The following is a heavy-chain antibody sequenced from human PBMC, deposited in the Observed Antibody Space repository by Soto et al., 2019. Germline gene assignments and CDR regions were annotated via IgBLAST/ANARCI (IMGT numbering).Heavy chain of an antibody. J-gene: IGHJ4*02. CDR3: ARAAVGGLILTGHFDY. CDR1: GYTFTGYY. D-gene: IGHD3-9*01. CDR2: INPNSGGT. V-gene: IGHV1-2*04. Sequence: QVQLVQSGAEVKKPGASVKVSCKASGYTFTGYYMHWVRQAPGQGLEWMGWINPNSGGTNYAQKFQGWVTMTRDTAISTAYMDLSRLRSDDTAVYYCARAAVGGLILTGHFDYWGQGTLVTVSS.